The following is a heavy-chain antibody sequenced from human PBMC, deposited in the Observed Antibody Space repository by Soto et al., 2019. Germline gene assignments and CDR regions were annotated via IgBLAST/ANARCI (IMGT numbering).Heavy chain of an antibody. CDR1: GGSISSGGYY. CDR2: IYYSGST. V-gene: IGHV4-31*03. Sequence: SETLSLTCTVSGGSISSGGYYWSWIRQHPGKGLEWIGYIYYSGSTYYNPSLKSRVTISVDTSKNQYSLKLSSVTAADTAVYYCARDGVRDTVTGTWFDPWGQGTLVTVSS. J-gene: IGHJ5*02. D-gene: IGHD4-4*01. CDR3: ARDGVRDTVTGTWFDP.